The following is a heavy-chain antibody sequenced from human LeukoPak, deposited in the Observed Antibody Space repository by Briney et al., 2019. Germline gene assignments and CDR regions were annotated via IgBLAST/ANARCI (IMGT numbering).Heavy chain of an antibody. CDR1: GYTFINYG. D-gene: IGHD1-26*01. J-gene: IGHJ4*02. V-gene: IGHV1-18*01. Sequence: ASVKVSCKATGYTFINYGISWVRQAPGQGLEWMGWISPYNGNTKYLQKLQGRVTMTTDTSTSTAYMEVSSLRSDDTAVYYCAREESIGSYQFLHDYWGQGTLVTVSS. CDR3: AREESIGSYQFLHDY. CDR2: ISPYNGNT.